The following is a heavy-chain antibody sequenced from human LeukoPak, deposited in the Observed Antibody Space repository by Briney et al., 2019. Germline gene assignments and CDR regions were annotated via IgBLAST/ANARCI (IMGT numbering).Heavy chain of an antibody. J-gene: IGHJ4*02. CDR2: ISYDGSNK. D-gene: IGHD2-15*01. CDR1: GFTFSDYG. V-gene: IGHV3-30*18. Sequence: GGSLRLSCAASGFTFSDYGMHWVRQAPGKGLEWVTIISYDGSNKYYTDSVKGRFTISRDNSKNTVYLQMNSLRAKDTAVYYCAKAGGYCSGGNCYANCWGQGTLVTVSS. CDR3: AKAGGYCSGGNCYANC.